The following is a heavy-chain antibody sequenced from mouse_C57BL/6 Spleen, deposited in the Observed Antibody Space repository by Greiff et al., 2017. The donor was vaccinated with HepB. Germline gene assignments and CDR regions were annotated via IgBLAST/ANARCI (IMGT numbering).Heavy chain of an antibody. Sequence: VQLQQSGAELMKPGASVKLSCKATGYTFTGYWIEWVKQRPGHGLEWIGEILPGSGSTNYNEKFKGKATFTADTSSNTAYMQLSSLTTEDAAIYYCARSLYYDYDVDYFDYWGQGTTLTVSS. CDR2: ILPGSGST. CDR3: ARSLYYDYDVDYFDY. J-gene: IGHJ2*01. CDR1: GYTFTGYW. D-gene: IGHD2-4*01. V-gene: IGHV1-9*01.